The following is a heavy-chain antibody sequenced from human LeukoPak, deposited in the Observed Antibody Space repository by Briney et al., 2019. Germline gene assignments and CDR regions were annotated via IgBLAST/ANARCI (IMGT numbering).Heavy chain of an antibody. D-gene: IGHD3-16*01. CDR3: ARDRGPEWWGSFDC. CDR2: INSNTGGT. V-gene: IGHV1-2*02. J-gene: IGHJ4*02. CDR1: GYTFTGYY. Sequence: ASVKVSCKASGYTFTGYYIHWVRLAPGHGLQWMGWINSNTGGTNYAQKFQGRVTLTRDTYISTDYMDLGSLISDDTAVYYCARDRGPEWWGSFDCWGQGTLVTVSS.